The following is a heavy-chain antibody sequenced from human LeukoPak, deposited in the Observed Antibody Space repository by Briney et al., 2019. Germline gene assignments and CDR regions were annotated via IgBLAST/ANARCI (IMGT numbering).Heavy chain of an antibody. J-gene: IGHJ5*02. CDR3: ARTLYDILTGWFDP. D-gene: IGHD3-9*01. CDR1: GFTVSSNY. V-gene: IGHV3-66*01. Sequence: GGSLRLSCAASGFTVSSNYMSWVRRAPGRGLEWVSVIYSGGSTYYADSVKGRFTISRDNSKNTLYLQMNSLRAEDTAVYYCARTLYDILTGWFDPWGQGTLVTVSS. CDR2: IYSGGST.